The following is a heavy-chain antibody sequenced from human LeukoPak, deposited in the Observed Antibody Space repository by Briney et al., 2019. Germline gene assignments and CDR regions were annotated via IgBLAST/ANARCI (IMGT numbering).Heavy chain of an antibody. Sequence: GGSLRLSCAASGFTVSSKYMSWVRQAPGKGLEWVSVIYSGGSTYYADSVKGRFTISRDNSKNTLYLQMNSLKAEDTAVYYCARERVYYDGSGYKPAEYFQHWGQGTLVTVSS. CDR2: IYSGGST. D-gene: IGHD3-22*01. CDR3: ARERVYYDGSGYKPAEYFQH. CDR1: GFTVSSKY. V-gene: IGHV3-53*01. J-gene: IGHJ1*01.